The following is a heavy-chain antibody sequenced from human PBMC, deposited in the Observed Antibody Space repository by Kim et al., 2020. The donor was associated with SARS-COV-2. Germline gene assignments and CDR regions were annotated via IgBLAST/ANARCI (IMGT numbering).Heavy chain of an antibody. CDR3: ARGGYYGSGPITP. J-gene: IGHJ4*02. D-gene: IGHD3-10*01. CDR1: GFIFSNYD. V-gene: IGHV3-13*01. Sequence: GGSLRLSWAASGFIFSNYDMHWVRQATGKGLEWVSAIGKAGDTYYSDSVKGRFTISRENAKNSLYLQMNSLRVGDTAVYYCARGGYYGSGPITPWGQGTLVTVSS. CDR2: IGKAGDT.